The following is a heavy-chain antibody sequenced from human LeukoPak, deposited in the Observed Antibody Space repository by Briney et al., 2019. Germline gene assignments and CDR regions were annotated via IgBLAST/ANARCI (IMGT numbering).Heavy chain of an antibody. J-gene: IGHJ4*02. CDR2: ISYDGSNK. D-gene: IGHD3-3*01. CDR1: GFTFSSYA. Sequence: PGRSLRLSCAASGFTFSSYAMHWARQAPGKGLEWVAVISYDGSNKYYADSVKGRFTISRDNSKNTLSLQMNSLRTEDTAVYYCAKDVLRFLEWFFDYWGQGTLVTVSS. CDR3: AKDVLRFLEWFFDY. V-gene: IGHV3-30-3*01.